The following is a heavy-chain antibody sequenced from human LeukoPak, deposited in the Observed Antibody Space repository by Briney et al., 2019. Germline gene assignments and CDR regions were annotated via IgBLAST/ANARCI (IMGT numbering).Heavy chain of an antibody. D-gene: IGHD3-3*01. CDR3: ARDGRLTIFGVVITYGMDV. CDR2: INHSGST. J-gene: IGHJ6*02. Sequence: SETLSLTCTVSGGSITNYYWSWIRQPPGKGLEWIGEINHSGSTNYNPSLKSRVTISVDTSKNQFSLKLSSVTAADTAVYYCARDGRLTIFGVVITYGMDVWGQGTTVTVSS. CDR1: GGSITNYY. V-gene: IGHV4-34*01.